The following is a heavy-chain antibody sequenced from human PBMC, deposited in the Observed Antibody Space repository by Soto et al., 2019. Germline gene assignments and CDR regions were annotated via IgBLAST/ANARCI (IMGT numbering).Heavy chain of an antibody. CDR3: AKDTLLIVVVPAAIDY. D-gene: IGHD2-2*01. CDR2: ITDSGGDT. Sequence: PGGSLRLSCVAPGFTFGSRAMSWVRQAPGEGLEWVSTITDSGGDTKYADSVKGRFTISRDNSKNTLYLQMNSLRAEDTAVYYCAKDTLLIVVVPAAIDYWGQGTLVTVSS. J-gene: IGHJ4*02. V-gene: IGHV3-23*01. CDR1: GFTFGSRA.